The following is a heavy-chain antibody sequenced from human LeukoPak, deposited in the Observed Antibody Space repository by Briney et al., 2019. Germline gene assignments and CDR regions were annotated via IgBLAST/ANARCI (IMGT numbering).Heavy chain of an antibody. CDR3: ARGPYCSGGSCYSSYYYYYGMDV. D-gene: IGHD2-15*01. J-gene: IGHJ6*04. CDR1: GGSISSGGYY. Sequence: PSETLSLTCTVSGGSISSGGYYWSWIRQPPGKGLEWIGEINHSGSTNYNPSLKSRVTISVDTPKNQFSLKLSSVTAADTAVYYCARGPYCSGGSCYSSYYYYYGMDVWGKGTTVTVSS. CDR2: INHSGST. V-gene: IGHV4-39*07.